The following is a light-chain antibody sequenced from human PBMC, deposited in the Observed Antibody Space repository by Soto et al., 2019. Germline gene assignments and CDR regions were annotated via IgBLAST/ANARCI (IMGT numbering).Light chain of an antibody. J-gene: IGLJ1*01. CDR2: EGS. CDR3: CSFAGSTTFYV. Sequence: QSVLTQPASVSGSPGQSITISCTGTSSDAGSSNLVSWYQQHPGKAPKLIIYEGSRRPSGVSGRFSGSKSGNTASLTISGLQAEDEADYYCCSFAGSTTFYVFGTGTKLTVL. V-gene: IGLV2-23*01. CDR1: SSDAGSSNL.